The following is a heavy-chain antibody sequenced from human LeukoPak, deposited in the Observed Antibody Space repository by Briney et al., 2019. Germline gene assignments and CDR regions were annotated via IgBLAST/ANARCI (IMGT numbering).Heavy chain of an antibody. CDR1: GFTFDDYA. J-gene: IGHJ3*02. CDR3: ARDCSGGTCYSEGAFDI. CDR2: ISWNSGNI. Sequence: GGSLRLSCTASGFTFDDYAMHWVRQPPGKGLEWVAGISWNSGNIDYADSLKGRFTISRDNAKNSLYLQMNSLRDEDTAFYYCARDCSGGTCYSEGAFDIWGQGTMVTVSS. V-gene: IGHV3-9*01. D-gene: IGHD2-15*01.